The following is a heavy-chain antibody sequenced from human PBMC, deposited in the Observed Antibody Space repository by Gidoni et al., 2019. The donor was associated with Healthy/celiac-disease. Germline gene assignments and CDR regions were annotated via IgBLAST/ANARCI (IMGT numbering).Heavy chain of an antibody. V-gene: IGHV3-23*01. CDR2: ISGSGGST. Sequence: EVRLLESGGGLVQPGGSLRLSCAASGFTFSSYAMSWVRQAPGKGLEWVSAISGSGGSTYYADSVKGRFTISRDNSKNTLYLQMNSLRAEDTAVYYCAKSIAAAGTGNYFDYWGQGTLVTVSS. CDR3: AKSIAAAGTGNYFDY. CDR1: GFTFSSYA. D-gene: IGHD6-13*01. J-gene: IGHJ4*02.